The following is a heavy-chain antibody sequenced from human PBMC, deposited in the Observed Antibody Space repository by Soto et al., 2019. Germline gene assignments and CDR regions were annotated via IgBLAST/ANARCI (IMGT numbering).Heavy chain of an antibody. V-gene: IGHV3-23*01. CDR3: AKPYYDFWSVYYTDYYFDY. CDR2: ISGSGGST. CDR1: GFTFSSYA. Sequence: PGGSLRLSCAASGFTFSSYAMSWVRQAPGKGLEWVSAISGSGGSTYYADSVKGRFTISRDNSKNTLYLQMNSLRAEDTAVYYCAKPYYDFWSVYYTDYYFDYWGQGTLVTVSS. D-gene: IGHD3-3*01. J-gene: IGHJ4*02.